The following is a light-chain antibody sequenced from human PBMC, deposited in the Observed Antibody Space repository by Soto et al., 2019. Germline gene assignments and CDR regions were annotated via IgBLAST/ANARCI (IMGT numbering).Light chain of an antibody. V-gene: IGLV2-14*01. CDR2: DVS. J-gene: IGLJ1*01. CDR3: LSYTSSTTYV. Sequence: QSALTQPASVSGSPGQSITISCTGTRSDVGGYNYVSWYQQPPGKAPKLVIFDVSNRPSGVSNRFSGSKSGNTASLTISGLQPEDEADYYCLSYTSSTTYVFGTGTKLTVL. CDR1: RSDVGGYNY.